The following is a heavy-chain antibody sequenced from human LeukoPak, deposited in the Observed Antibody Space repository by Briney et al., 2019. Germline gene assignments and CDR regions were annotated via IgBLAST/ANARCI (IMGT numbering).Heavy chain of an antibody. CDR1: GRSFSGYY. D-gene: IGHD3-9*01. CDR3: ARGGYDILTGYKSHSIDY. V-gene: IGHV4-34*01. Sequence: SETLSLTCAVYGRSFSGYYWSWIRQPPGKGLEWIGEINHSGSTNYNPSLKSRVTISVDTSKNQFSLKLSSVTAADTAVYYCARGGYDILTGYKSHSIDYWGQGTLVTVSS. J-gene: IGHJ4*02. CDR2: INHSGST.